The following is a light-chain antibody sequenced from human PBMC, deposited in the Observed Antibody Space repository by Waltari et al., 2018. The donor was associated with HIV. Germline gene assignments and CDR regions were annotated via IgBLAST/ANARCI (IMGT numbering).Light chain of an antibody. CDR1: HSNIENDY. J-gene: IGLJ3*02. CDR3: GTWDASRSAGV. V-gene: IGLV1-51*01. CDR2: DKN. Sequence: SVLTQPPSVSAAPGQKVTISCSGIHSNIENDYVSWYQLLPGAAPKLLIYDKNKRPSGIPDRFSGSKSGTSATLDITGLQTGDEADYYCGTWDASRSAGVFGGGTKLTVL.